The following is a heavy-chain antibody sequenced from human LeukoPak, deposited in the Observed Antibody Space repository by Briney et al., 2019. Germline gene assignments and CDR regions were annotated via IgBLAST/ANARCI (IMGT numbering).Heavy chain of an antibody. J-gene: IGHJ4*02. CDR3: ARHVDGSGSSDY. CDR1: GGSISSSSYY. D-gene: IGHD3-10*01. V-gene: IGHV4-39*01. CDR2: IYYSGST. Sequence: SETLSLTCTVSGGSISSSSYYWGWIRQPPGKGLEWIGSIYYSGSTNYDPSLKSRVTISVDTSKNQFSLKLSSVTAADTAVYYCARHVDGSGSSDYWGQGTLVTVSS.